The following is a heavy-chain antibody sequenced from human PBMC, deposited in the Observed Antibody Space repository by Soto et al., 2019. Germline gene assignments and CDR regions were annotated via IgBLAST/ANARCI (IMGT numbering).Heavy chain of an antibody. CDR3: ARTSYGYLYYYYMDV. V-gene: IGHV4-59*01. CDR2: IYYSGST. D-gene: IGHD5-18*01. Sequence: SETLSLTCTVSGGSISSYYWSWIRQPPGKGLEWIGYIYYSGSTNYNPSLKSRVTISVDTSKNQFSLKLSSVTAADTAVYYCARTSYGYLYYYYMDVWGKGTTVTVSS. CDR1: GGSISSYY. J-gene: IGHJ6*03.